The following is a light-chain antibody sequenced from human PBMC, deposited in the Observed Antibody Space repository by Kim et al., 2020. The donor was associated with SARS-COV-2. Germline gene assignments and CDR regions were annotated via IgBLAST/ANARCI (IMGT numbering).Light chain of an antibody. CDR1: QRVSSSY. J-gene: IGKJ1*01. CDR3: QQYGSLPRS. V-gene: IGKV3-20*01. Sequence: SPGERATRTGSASQRVSSSYLSGYQQKPGQAPRLLIYGAASRDTGIPDRFSGSGSGTDFTLTVNRLEPEDFAVYYCQQYGSLPRSFGQGTKVDIK. CDR2: GAA.